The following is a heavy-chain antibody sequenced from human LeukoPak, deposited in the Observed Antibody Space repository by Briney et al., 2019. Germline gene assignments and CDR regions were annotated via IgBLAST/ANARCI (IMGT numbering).Heavy chain of an antibody. J-gene: IGHJ2*01. Sequence: GASVKVSCKASGYTFTSDDFNWVRQATGQRPEWMGWMSPNSGDTGYAQKFQDRVTMTRNTSISTAYMELSSLRSDDTAVYYCASPSGDYGDYGSYWYFDLWGRGTLVTVSS. CDR1: GYTFTSDD. V-gene: IGHV1-8*01. CDR3: ASPSGDYGDYGSYWYFDL. CDR2: MSPNSGDT. D-gene: IGHD4-17*01.